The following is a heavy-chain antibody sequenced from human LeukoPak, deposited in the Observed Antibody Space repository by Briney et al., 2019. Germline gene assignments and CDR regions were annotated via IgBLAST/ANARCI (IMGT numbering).Heavy chain of an antibody. D-gene: IGHD3-22*01. V-gene: IGHV4-34*01. Sequence: SETLSLTCAVYGGSFSGYYWSWLRQPPGKGLEWIGEVNHSGSTNYNPSLKSRVTISVDTSKNHFSLKLSSVTAADTAVYYCARGHSYYDSSGYFAYYYYYMDVWGKGTTVTVSS. CDR2: VNHSGST. CDR1: GGSFSGYY. CDR3: ARGHSYYDSSGYFAYYYYYMDV. J-gene: IGHJ6*03.